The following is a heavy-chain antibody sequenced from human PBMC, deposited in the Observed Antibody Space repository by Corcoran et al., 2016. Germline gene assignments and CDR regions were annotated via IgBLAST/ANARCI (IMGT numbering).Heavy chain of an antibody. CDR2: IYSGGST. D-gene: IGHD3-10*01. Sequence: EVQLVESGGGLIQPGGSLRLSCAASGFTVSSNYMSWVRQAPGKGLEWVSVIYSGGSTYYADSVKGRFTISRDNSKNTLYLQMNSLRAEDTAVYYCARGGPVLLWFGEVSLWGQGTLVTVSS. J-gene: IGHJ4*02. CDR3: ARGGPVLLWFGEVSL. V-gene: IGHV3-53*01. CDR1: GFTVSSNY.